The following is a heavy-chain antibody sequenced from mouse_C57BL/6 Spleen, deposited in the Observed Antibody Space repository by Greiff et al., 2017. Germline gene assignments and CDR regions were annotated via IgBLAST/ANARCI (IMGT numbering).Heavy chain of an antibody. Sequence: VQLQQSGAELVKPGASVKISCKASGYAFSSYWMNWVKQRPGKGLEWIGQIYPGDGDTNYNGKFKGKATLTADKSSSTAYMQLSSLTSEDSAVYFCAREGEPSYGMDYWGQGTSVTVSS. CDR2: IYPGDGDT. J-gene: IGHJ4*01. V-gene: IGHV1-80*01. CDR1: GYAFSSYW. CDR3: AREGEPSYGMDY.